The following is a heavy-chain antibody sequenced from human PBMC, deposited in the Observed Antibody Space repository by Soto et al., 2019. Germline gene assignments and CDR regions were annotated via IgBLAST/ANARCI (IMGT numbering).Heavy chain of an antibody. J-gene: IGHJ1*01. CDR2: ISYSGSS. D-gene: IGHD4-4*01. Sequence: PSETLSLTCAVSGASISSYYWSWIRQPPGKGLEWIGYISYSGSSNYNPSLKSRVTISIDKSKNQLSLKLRSVTDADTAVYYCVRILSKCLAPDQHWGQXTLVTVSP. CDR3: VRILSKCLAPDQH. CDR1: GASISSYY. V-gene: IGHV4-59*12.